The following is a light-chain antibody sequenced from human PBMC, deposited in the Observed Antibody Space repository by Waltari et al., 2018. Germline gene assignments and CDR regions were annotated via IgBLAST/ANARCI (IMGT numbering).Light chain of an antibody. CDR2: WAS. CDR1: QNILYTSNNKNY. J-gene: IGKJ4*01. CDR3: QQYFTTPLT. Sequence: DIVMTQSPDSLVVSLGERATIHCKSRQNILYTSNNKNYLAWYQQKPGQPPKLLIFWASTRESGVPDRFSGSGSGTDFTLTISGLQAEDVAVYYCQQYFTTPLTFGGGTKVEI. V-gene: IGKV4-1*01.